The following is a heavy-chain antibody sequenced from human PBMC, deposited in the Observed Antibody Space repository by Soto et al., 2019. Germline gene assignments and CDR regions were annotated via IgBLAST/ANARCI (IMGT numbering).Heavy chain of an antibody. D-gene: IGHD2-21*02. CDR2: ISDDGSNK. V-gene: IGHV3-30-3*01. CDR3: AGGDSTWFDP. J-gene: IGHJ5*02. Sequence: QVQLVESGGGGVQPGRSLRLSCAASGFTFSTYTIHWVRQAPGKGLEWVAVISDDGSNKYYVDSVKGRFTISRDKSMNTLDRQMNSLRAEDPAVYYCAGGDSTWFDPWGQGPLVGVSS. CDR1: GFTFSTYT.